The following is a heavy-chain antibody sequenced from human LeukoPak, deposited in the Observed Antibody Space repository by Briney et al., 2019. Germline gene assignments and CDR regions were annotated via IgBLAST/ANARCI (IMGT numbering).Heavy chain of an antibody. Sequence: GGSLTLSCAASGFSFSIYWMHWVRQAPGKGLVWVSLIDTDGSRTSYAEYVNGRFTISRDDAKKMLYLQMNSLRVEDTAVYYCARANQFHYYYGMDVWGQGTTVTVSS. CDR3: ARANQFHYYYGMDV. V-gene: IGHV3-74*01. CDR2: IDTDGSRT. D-gene: IGHD2-21*01. CDR1: GFSFSIYW. J-gene: IGHJ6*02.